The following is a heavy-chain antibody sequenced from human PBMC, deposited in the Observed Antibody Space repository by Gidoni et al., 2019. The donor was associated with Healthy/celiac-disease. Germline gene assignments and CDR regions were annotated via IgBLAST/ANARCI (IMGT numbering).Heavy chain of an antibody. J-gene: IGHJ4*02. CDR2: INPNSSGT. CDR1: GYTLPGYY. V-gene: IGHV1-2*02. D-gene: IGHD1-1*01. Sequence: LVQSGVEVKKLGASVKVSCMASGYTLPGYYMHWVRQAPGQGLEWMGWINPNSSGTNNAQKFQGRVTMTRNTSISTAYMELSRLRSDDTAVYYCARAMSNWNDVLGGTDYWGQGTLVTVSS. CDR3: ARAMSNWNDVLGGTDY.